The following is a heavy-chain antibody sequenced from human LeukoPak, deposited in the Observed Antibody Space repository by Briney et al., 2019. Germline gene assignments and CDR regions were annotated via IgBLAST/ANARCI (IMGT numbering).Heavy chain of an antibody. CDR1: GFTFSRFG. D-gene: IGHD1-26*01. J-gene: IGHJ4*02. CDR2: ISHDGSNQ. Sequence: GGSLRLSCAASGFTFSRFGIHWVRQAPGKGLEWVALISHDGSNQYYGASVKGRFTISRDNSKNTLYLQMNSLRAEDTAVYYCARDKIVGATYFDYWGQGTLVTVSS. CDR3: ARDKIVGATYFDY. V-gene: IGHV3-30*03.